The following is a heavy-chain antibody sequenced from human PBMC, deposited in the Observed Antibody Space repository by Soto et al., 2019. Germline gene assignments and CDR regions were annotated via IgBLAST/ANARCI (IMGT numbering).Heavy chain of an antibody. V-gene: IGHV1-18*01. CDR2: VNPDNHNT. J-gene: IGHJ4*02. CDR1: GYRFPSYG. Sequence: QVLLVQSGAEVKKPGASVKVSCKVSGYRFPSYGINWVRQAPGQGLEWVGWVNPDNHNTNYAQNLQHRVSLTTDTSTNTAFLELRDLTSDDTAVYYCARVRFGDAFDYWGQGTLVTVSS. D-gene: IGHD4-17*01. CDR3: ARVRFGDAFDY.